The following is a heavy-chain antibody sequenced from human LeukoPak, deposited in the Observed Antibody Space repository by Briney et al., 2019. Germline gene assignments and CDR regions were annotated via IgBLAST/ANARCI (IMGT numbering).Heavy chain of an antibody. CDR1: GFTFSSYG. V-gene: IGHV3-30*18. CDR3: AKGPSTAMGYFDY. CDR2: ISYDGSNK. J-gene: IGHJ4*02. D-gene: IGHD5-18*01. Sequence: PGGSLRLSCAASGFTFSSYGMHWVRQAPGKGLEWVAVISYDGSNKYYADSVKGRFTISRDNSKNTLYLQMNSLRAEDTAVYYCAKGPSTAMGYFDYWGQGTLVTVSS.